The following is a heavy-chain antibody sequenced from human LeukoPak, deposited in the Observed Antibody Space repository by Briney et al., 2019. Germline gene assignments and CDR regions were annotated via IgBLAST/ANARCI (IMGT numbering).Heavy chain of an antibody. V-gene: IGHV3-48*03. Sequence: GGSLRLSCAASGFTFSTYEMNWVRQAPGKGLEWVSYISSGGNSIDYADSVKGRFAISRDNAKNSLYLQMNSLRAGDTAVYYCASGYYDSTGYYRYYFDYWGQGTLVTVSS. CDR3: ASGYYDSTGYYRYYFDY. CDR1: GFTFSTYE. CDR2: ISSGGNSI. J-gene: IGHJ4*02. D-gene: IGHD3-22*01.